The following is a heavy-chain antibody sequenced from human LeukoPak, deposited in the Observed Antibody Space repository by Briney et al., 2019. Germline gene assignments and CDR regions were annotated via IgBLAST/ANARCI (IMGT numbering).Heavy chain of an antibody. Sequence: ASVKVSCKASGYIFTNYYMHWVRQAPGQGLEWMGTINPSGGSTTYAQKFQGRVTMTRDTSTSTVYMELSSLRSGGTAVYYCARDHGSAYYRAPRHWGQGTLVTVSS. CDR2: INPSGGST. CDR1: GYIFTNYY. J-gene: IGHJ4*02. V-gene: IGHV1-46*01. D-gene: IGHD3-10*01. CDR3: ARDHGSAYYRAPRH.